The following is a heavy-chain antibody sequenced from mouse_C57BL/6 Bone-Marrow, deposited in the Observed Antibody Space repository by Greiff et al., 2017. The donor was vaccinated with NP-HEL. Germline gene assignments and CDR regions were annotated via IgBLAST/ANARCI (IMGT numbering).Heavy chain of an antibody. CDR1: GFNIKDDY. J-gene: IGHJ4*01. CDR3: TTGGSSPYAMDY. V-gene: IGHV14-4*01. CDR2: IDPENGDT. Sequence: VQLQQSGAKLVRPGASVKLSCTVSGFNIKDDYMHWVKQRPEQGLEWIGWIDPENGDTEYASKFQGKATITADTSSNTAYLQLSSLTSEDTAVYYCTTGGSSPYAMDYWGQGTSVTVSS. D-gene: IGHD1-1*01.